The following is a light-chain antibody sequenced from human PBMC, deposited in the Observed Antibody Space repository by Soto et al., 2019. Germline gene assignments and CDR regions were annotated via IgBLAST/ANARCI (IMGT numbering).Light chain of an antibody. CDR1: SANIGSNT. CDR3: AAWDGSLNAWV. V-gene: IGLV1-44*01. J-gene: IGLJ3*02. Sequence: QSVLTQPPSASGTPGQTFTISCSGSSANIGSNTVNWYQQLPGTAPKVLIYSNTQRPSGVPARFSGSKSGTSASLAISGLQSEDEADYYCAAWDGSLNAWVFGGGTKVTVL. CDR2: SNT.